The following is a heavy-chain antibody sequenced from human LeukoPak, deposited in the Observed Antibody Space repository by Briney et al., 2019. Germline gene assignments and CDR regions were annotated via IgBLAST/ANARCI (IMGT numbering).Heavy chain of an antibody. D-gene: IGHD6-19*01. CDR2: ISSSSSYI. Sequence: GGSLRLSCAASGFTFSSYSMNWVRQAPGKGLEWVSSISSSSSYIYYADSVKGRFTISRDNAKNSLYLQMNSLRAEDTAVYYCARDRSADGVQWLVPYNHWGQGTLVTVSS. CDR1: GFTFSSYS. J-gene: IGHJ5*02. V-gene: IGHV3-21*01. CDR3: ARDRSADGVQWLVPYNH.